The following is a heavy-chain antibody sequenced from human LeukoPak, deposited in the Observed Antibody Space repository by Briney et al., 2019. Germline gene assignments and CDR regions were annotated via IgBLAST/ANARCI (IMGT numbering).Heavy chain of an antibody. Sequence: ASVKVSCKVSGYTFTNYYMHWVQQAPGKRLEWMGLVDPEDGETIYAEKFQGRVTITADTSTDTAYMELSSLRSEDTAVYYCATDYGDFDYWGQGTLATVSS. CDR1: GYTFTNYY. CDR3: ATDYGDFDY. CDR2: VDPEDGET. V-gene: IGHV1-69-2*01. D-gene: IGHD4-17*01. J-gene: IGHJ4*02.